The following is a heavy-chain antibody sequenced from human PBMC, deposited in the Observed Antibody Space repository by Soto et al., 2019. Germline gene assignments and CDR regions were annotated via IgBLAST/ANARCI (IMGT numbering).Heavy chain of an antibody. D-gene: IGHD1-26*01. Sequence: ASVKVSCKASGGTFSSYAISWVRQAPGQGLEWMGGIIPIFGTANYAQKFQGRVTITADESTSTAYRELSSLRSEDTAVYYCARGPIRPPDQIVGATINYYYYGMDVWGQGTTVTVSS. CDR1: GGTFSSYA. CDR3: ARGPIRPPDQIVGATINYYYYGMDV. CDR2: IIPIFGTA. J-gene: IGHJ6*02. V-gene: IGHV1-69*13.